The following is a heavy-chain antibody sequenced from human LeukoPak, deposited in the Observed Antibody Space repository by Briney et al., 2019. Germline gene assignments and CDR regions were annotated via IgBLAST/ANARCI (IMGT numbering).Heavy chain of an antibody. CDR1: GFTLSNHW. V-gene: IGHV3-74*01. J-gene: IGHJ4*02. D-gene: IGHD6-19*01. Sequence: GGSLRLSCAASGFTLSNHWMDWVRHPPGNGLVWVSRISTDGTTTIYADSVKGRFTISRDDAKNTLYLQMNSLRAEDTAVYYCARVASSVDDYWGQGTLVTVSS. CDR2: ISTDGTTT. CDR3: ARVASSVDDY.